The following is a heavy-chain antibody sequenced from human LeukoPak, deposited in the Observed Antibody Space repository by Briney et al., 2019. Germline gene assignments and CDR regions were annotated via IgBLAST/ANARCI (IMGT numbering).Heavy chain of an antibody. Sequence: GGSLRLSCAASGFTFSSYSMNWVRQAPGKGLEWVSSISSSSSYIYYADSVKGRFTISRDNAKNSLYLQMNSLRAEDTAVYYCARALYCSGGSCYFDYWGQGTLVTVSS. V-gene: IGHV3-21*01. CDR3: ARALYCSGGSCYFDY. CDR2: ISSSSSYI. CDR1: GFTFSSYS. J-gene: IGHJ4*02. D-gene: IGHD2-15*01.